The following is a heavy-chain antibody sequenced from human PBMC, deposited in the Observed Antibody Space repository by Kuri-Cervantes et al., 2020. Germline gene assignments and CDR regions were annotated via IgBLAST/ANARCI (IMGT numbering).Heavy chain of an antibody. Sequence: SETLSLTCAVSGGSISSSNWWSWVRQPPGKGLEWIGEIYHSGSTNYNPSLKSRVTISVDTSKNQFSLKLSSVTAADTAVYYCARINKRDRTTPRTTLGIKDAFDIWGQGTMVTVSS. CDR3: ARINKRDRTTPRTTLGIKDAFDI. CDR1: GGSISSSNW. V-gene: IGHV4-4*02. D-gene: IGHD2/OR15-2a*01. J-gene: IGHJ3*02. CDR2: IYHSGST.